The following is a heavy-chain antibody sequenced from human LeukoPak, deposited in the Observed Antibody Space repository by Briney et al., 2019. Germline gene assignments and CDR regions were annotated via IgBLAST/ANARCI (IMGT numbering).Heavy chain of an antibody. Sequence: GRSLRLSCAASRFTFRNYGMHWVRQAPGKGLEWVAVIWYDGSKEYYVDSVKGRFTISRDNSKNTVHLEMNSLRVEDTAVYYCARDLGYYDSSGDNWFDPWGQGTLVTVSS. J-gene: IGHJ5*02. CDR3: ARDLGYYDSSGDNWFDP. D-gene: IGHD3-22*01. V-gene: IGHV3-33*01. CDR2: IWYDGSKE. CDR1: RFTFRNYG.